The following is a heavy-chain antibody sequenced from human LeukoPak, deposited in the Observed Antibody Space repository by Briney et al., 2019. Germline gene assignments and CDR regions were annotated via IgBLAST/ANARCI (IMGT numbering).Heavy chain of an antibody. D-gene: IGHD2-15*01. J-gene: IGHJ4*02. CDR1: GFTFSSYA. Sequence: PGGSLRLSCAASGFTFSSYAMHWVRQAPGKGLEWVAVIWYDGSNKYYADSVKGRFTISRDNSKNTLYLQMNSLRAEDTAVYYCARDLRRYCSGGSCYPADYWGQGTLVTVSS. V-gene: IGHV3-33*08. CDR2: IWYDGSNK. CDR3: ARDLRRYCSGGSCYPADY.